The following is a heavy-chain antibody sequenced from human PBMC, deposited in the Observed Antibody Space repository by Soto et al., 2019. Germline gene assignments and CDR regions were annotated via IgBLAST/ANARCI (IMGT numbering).Heavy chain of an antibody. J-gene: IGHJ4*02. CDR3: ARVANWGGSDY. D-gene: IGHD7-27*01. CDR1: GGSVSSGSYY. Sequence: SETLSLTCTVSGGSVSSGSYYWSWIRQPPGKGLEWIGYIYYSGSTNYNPSLKSRVTISVDTSKNQFSLKLSSVTAAGTAVYYCARVANWGGSDYWGQGTLVTVSS. CDR2: IYYSGST. V-gene: IGHV4-61*01.